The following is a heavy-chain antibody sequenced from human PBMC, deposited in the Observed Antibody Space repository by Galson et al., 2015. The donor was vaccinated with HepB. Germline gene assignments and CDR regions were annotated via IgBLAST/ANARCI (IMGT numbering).Heavy chain of an antibody. CDR1: GYTFTSYG. J-gene: IGHJ6*02. CDR2: ISTYNGNT. CDR3: ARDASGWYLGDYYYYGMDV. Sequence: SVKVSCKASGYTFTSYGISWVRQAPGQGLEWMGWISTYNGNTNYAQKLQGRVTMTTDTSTTTAYMELRNLTSDDTAVYYCARDASGWYLGDYYYYGMDVWGQGTTVTVSS. V-gene: IGHV1-18*04. D-gene: IGHD6-19*01.